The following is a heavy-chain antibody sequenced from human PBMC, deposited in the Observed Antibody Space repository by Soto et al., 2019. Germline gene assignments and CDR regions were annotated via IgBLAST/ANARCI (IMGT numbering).Heavy chain of an antibody. J-gene: IGHJ6*02. CDR2: ISSTNSTI. Sequence: KGREWVTSISSTNSTIYYAESVKGRFTISRENAMNSLYLQMNSLRVEDTAIYYCVRVWVDNYMIHPPLGSAVWRQGSTVIGFS. D-gene: IGHD3-10*01. CDR3: VRVWVDNYMIHPPLGSAV. V-gene: IGHV3-48*01.